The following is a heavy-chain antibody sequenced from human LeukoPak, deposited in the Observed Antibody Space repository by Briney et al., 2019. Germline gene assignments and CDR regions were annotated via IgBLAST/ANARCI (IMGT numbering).Heavy chain of an antibody. CDR1: GGSISSHY. CDR2: IYYSGST. CDR3: ARYRADYYDSSGYSYYFDY. D-gene: IGHD3-22*01. J-gene: IGHJ4*02. Sequence: SETLSLTCTVSGGSISSHYWSWIRQPPGKGLKWIGYIYYSGSTNYNPSLKSRVTISVDTSRNQFSLKLSSVTAADTAVYYCARYRADYYDSSGYSYYFDYWGQGTLVTVSS. V-gene: IGHV4-59*11.